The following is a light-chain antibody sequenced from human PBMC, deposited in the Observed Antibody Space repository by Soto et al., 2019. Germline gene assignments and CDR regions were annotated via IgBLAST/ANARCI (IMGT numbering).Light chain of an antibody. CDR1: SGHSYYI. V-gene: IGLV4-60*02. CDR3: ETWDSNSHV. J-gene: IGLJ1*01. Sequence: QSVLTQSSSASASLGSSVKLTCTLSSGHSYYIIAWHQQQPGKAPRYLMKLEGSGSYNKGSGVPDRFSGSSSGADRYLTISNLQFEDEADYYCETWDSNSHVFGTGTKLTVL. CDR2: LEGSGSY.